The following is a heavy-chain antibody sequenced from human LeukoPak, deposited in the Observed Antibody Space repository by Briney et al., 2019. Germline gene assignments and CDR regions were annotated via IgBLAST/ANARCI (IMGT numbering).Heavy chain of an antibody. CDR2: ISSSSNTV. D-gene: IGHD1-26*01. CDR3: ARGEDSIVGVPGPNY. CDR1: GFTFSDYS. J-gene: IGHJ4*02. V-gene: IGHV3-48*01. Sequence: GGSLRLSSAASGFTFSDYSINWVRQAPGKGLEWVSFISSSSNTVYYADSVKGRFTISRDYANNSLFLQMNGLTAEDTAVYYCARGEDSIVGVPGPNYWGQGTLVSVSS.